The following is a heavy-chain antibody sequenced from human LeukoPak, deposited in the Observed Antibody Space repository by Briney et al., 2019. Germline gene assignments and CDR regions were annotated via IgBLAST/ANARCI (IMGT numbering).Heavy chain of an antibody. CDR2: INHSGST. CDR3: ARRCSGGSCYNY. Sequence: SPATLPLTCAVYGGSFSGYYWSWIRQPPGKGLEWIGEINHSGSTNYNPSLKSRVTVSIDTSKNQFSLKLSSVTAADTAVYYCARRCSGGSCYNYWGQGTLVTVSS. J-gene: IGHJ4*02. V-gene: IGHV4-34*01. D-gene: IGHD2-15*01. CDR1: GGSFSGYY.